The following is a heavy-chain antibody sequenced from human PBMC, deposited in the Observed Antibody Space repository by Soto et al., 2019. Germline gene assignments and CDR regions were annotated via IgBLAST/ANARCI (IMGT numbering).Heavy chain of an antibody. CDR3: ARGRNRWMITMIVVVRSMDV. CDR1: GFTFSSYA. J-gene: IGHJ6*01. D-gene: IGHD3-22*01. Sequence: QVQLVESGGGVVQPGRSLRLSCAASGFTFSSYAMHWVRQAPGKGLEWVAVISYDGSNKYYADSVKGRFTISRDNSKNTLYLQMNSLRAEDTAVYYCARGRNRWMITMIVVVRSMDVW. V-gene: IGHV3-30-3*01. CDR2: ISYDGSNK.